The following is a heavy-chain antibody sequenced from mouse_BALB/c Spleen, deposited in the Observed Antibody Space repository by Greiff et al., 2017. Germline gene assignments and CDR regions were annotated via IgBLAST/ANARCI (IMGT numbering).Heavy chain of an antibody. Sequence: EVKLVESGGGLVKPGGSLKLSCAASGFTFSDYYMYWVRQTPEKRLEWVATISDGGSYTYYPDSVKGRFTISRDNAKNNLYLQMSSLKSEDTAMYYCARGILYYGYYAMDYWGQGTSVTVSS. CDR2: ISDGGSYT. CDR1: GFTFSDYY. V-gene: IGHV5-4*02. D-gene: IGHD1-2*01. CDR3: ARGILYYGYYAMDY. J-gene: IGHJ4*01.